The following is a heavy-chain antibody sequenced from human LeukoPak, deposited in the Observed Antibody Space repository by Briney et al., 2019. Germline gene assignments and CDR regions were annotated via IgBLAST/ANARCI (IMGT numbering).Heavy chain of an antibody. J-gene: IGHJ4*02. CDR1: GDSTSSGPYS. Sequence: PSETLSLTCTVSGDSTSSGPYSWRWIRQPAGKGLEWIGRIYSGGRTTYNPSLKSRVTISVDTSKNQFSLKLSSVTAADTAVYYCAREGSIYYYDSSGYLGYWGQGTLVTVSS. D-gene: IGHD3-22*01. V-gene: IGHV4-61*02. CDR2: IYSGGRT. CDR3: AREGSIYYYDSSGYLGY.